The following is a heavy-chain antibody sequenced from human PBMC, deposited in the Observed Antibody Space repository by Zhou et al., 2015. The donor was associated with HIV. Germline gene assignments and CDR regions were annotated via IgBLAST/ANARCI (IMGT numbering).Heavy chain of an antibody. V-gene: IGHV3-21*06. D-gene: IGHD1-14*01. CDR2: ITSSSDYI. CDR1: GFHFSIYS. Sequence: VQLVESGGGLVKPGGSLRLSCAASGFHFSIYSMTWVRQAPGQGLEWVSSITSSSDYIYYADSLEGRFTISRDNAKNSLYLQMDSLRVEDTAVYYCARERYNNKWDYYLDSWGQGTLVTVSS. CDR3: ARERYNNKWDYYLDS. J-gene: IGHJ4*02.